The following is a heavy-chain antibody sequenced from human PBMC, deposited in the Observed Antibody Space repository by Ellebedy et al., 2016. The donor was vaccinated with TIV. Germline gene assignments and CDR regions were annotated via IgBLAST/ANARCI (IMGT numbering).Heavy chain of an antibody. CDR1: GYTFTGYY. Sequence: ASVKVSCKASGYTFTGYYMHWVRQAPGQGLEWMGWINPNSGLTKYAQKFQGRVTMTRDTSISTAYMDLRRLRSEDTAVYYCARCRGSGTYYNCWFDPWGQGTLVTVSS. V-gene: IGHV1-2*02. CDR3: ARCRGSGTYYNCWFDP. D-gene: IGHD3-10*01. CDR2: INPNSGLT. J-gene: IGHJ5*02.